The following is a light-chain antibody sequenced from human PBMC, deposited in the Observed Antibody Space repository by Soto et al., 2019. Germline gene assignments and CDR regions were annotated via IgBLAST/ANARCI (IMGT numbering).Light chain of an antibody. J-gene: IGKJ1*01. V-gene: IGKV4-1*01. Sequence: DIVMTQTPDSLAVALSGSATVNCESSQSVLYSSNNKNCLAWYQQKPGQPPKLLIYWAYIRESGVPDRFSGGGSGTDFTLTISGLQAEDVAVYYCQQYCVRPWTFGQGTKVDIK. CDR3: QQYCVRPWT. CDR2: WAY. CDR1: QSVLYSSNNKNC.